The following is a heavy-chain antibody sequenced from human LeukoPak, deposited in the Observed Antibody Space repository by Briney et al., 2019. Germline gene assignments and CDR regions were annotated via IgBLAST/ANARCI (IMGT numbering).Heavy chain of an antibody. CDR2: INTDGSST. CDR1: GFTFSSYW. CDR3: ARVYSNYVSLGY. Sequence: PGGSLRLSCAASGFTFSSYWMQWVRHAPGKGLVWVSRINTDGSSTSYADSVKGRFTISRDNAKNTLYLQMNSLRAEDTAVYYCARVYSNYVSLGYWGQGTLVTVSS. J-gene: IGHJ4*02. D-gene: IGHD4-11*01. V-gene: IGHV3-74*01.